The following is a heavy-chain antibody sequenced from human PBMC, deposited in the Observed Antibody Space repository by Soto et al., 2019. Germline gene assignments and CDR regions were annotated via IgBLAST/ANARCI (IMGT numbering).Heavy chain of an antibody. CDR3: ASQHYYDSSGYYVVY. D-gene: IGHD3-22*01. CDR1: GGSISSNIYC. J-gene: IGHJ4*02. V-gene: IGHV4-39*01. CDR2: IHYSGST. Sequence: SETLPLTCTVSGGSISSNIYCWGWIRQPPGKGLEWIGNIHYSGSTYYDSSLKSRVTISIDTSKNQFSLKLSSVTATDTAVYYCASQHYYDSSGYYVVYWGQGTLVTVSS.